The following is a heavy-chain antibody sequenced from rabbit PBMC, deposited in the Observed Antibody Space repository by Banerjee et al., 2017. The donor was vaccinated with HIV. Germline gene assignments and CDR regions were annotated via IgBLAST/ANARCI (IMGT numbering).Heavy chain of an antibody. CDR1: GFSFSNKCV. Sequence: QSLEESGGDLVKPGASLTLTCTASGFSFSNKCVMCWVRQAPGKGLEWIACINTSSGNTVYATWAKGRFTISKTSSTTVTLQMTSLAAADTATYFCARNPGGNLGTRLDLWGQGTLVTVS. V-gene: IGHV1S40*01. J-gene: IGHJ6*01. CDR3: ARNPGGNLGTRLDL. CDR2: INTSSGNT. D-gene: IGHD7-1*01.